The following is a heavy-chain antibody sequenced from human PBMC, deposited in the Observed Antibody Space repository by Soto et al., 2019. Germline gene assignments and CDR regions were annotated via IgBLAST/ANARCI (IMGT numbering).Heavy chain of an antibody. CDR2: IIPILGIA. CDR3: AREAAAVPGSFDI. D-gene: IGHD6-13*01. V-gene: IGHV1-69*08. Sequence: VQLVQSGAEVKKPGSSVKVSCKASGGTFSSYTISWVRQAPGQGLEWMGRIIPILGIANYAQKFQGRVTITADKSTSTAYMELSSLRSEDTAVYYCAREAAAVPGSFDIWGQGTMVTVSS. CDR1: GGTFSSYT. J-gene: IGHJ3*02.